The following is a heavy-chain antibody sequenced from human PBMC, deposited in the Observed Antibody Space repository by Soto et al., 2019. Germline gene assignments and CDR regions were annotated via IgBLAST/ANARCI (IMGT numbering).Heavy chain of an antibody. CDR1: GFTFSSYA. D-gene: IGHD6-13*01. V-gene: IGHV3-64D*08. Sequence: GGSLRLSCSASGFTFSSYAMHWVRQAPGKGLEYVSAISSNGGSTYYADSVKGRFTISRDNSKNTLYLQMSSLRAEDTAVYYCVKVRAAAGTFTMGGGRWERGDYWGQGTLVTVSS. J-gene: IGHJ4*02. CDR2: ISSNGGST. CDR3: VKVRAAAGTFTMGGGRWERGDY.